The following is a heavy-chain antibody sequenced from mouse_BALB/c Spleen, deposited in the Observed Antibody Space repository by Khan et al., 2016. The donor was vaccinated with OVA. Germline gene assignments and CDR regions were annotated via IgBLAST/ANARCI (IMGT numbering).Heavy chain of an antibody. Sequence: EVQLQESGPGLVKPSQSLTLTCTVTGYSITSDYAWYWIRQFPGNKLEWMGYISYSGNTKYNPSLKSRISITRDTSKNQFFLQLNFVTSEDTATYYCARIQGGDFDYWGQGTTLTVSS. CDR1: GYSITSDYA. CDR3: ARIQGGDFDY. CDR2: ISYSGNT. J-gene: IGHJ2*01. D-gene: IGHD3-2*02. V-gene: IGHV3-2*02.